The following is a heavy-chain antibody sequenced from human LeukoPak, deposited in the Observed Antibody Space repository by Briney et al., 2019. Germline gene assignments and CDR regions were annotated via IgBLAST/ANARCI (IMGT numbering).Heavy chain of an antibody. J-gene: IGHJ4*02. D-gene: IGHD3-9*01. CDR2: IVVGSGNT. CDR3: ARDPGQYYDILTGYYTPYYFDY. Sequence: ASVKVSCKASGFTFTSSAMQWVRQARGQRLEWIGWIVVGSGNTNYAQKLQGRVTMTTETSTSTAYMELRSLRSDDTAVYYCARDPGQYYDILTGYYTPYYFDYWGQGTLVTVSS. CDR1: GFTFTSSA. V-gene: IGHV1-58*02.